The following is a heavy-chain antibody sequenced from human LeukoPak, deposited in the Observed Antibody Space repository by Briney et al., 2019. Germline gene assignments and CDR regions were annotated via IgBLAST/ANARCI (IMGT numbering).Heavy chain of an antibody. Sequence: SQTLSLTCTVSGGSISSGGYYWSWIRQHPGKGLEWIGYIYYSGSTYYNPSLKSRVTISVDTSKNQFSLKLSSVTAADTAVYYCAREVRTIFGVVIIIDYWGQGTLVTVSS. J-gene: IGHJ4*02. CDR1: GGSISSGGYY. CDR3: AREVRTIFGVVIIIDY. V-gene: IGHV4-31*03. D-gene: IGHD3-3*01. CDR2: IYYSGST.